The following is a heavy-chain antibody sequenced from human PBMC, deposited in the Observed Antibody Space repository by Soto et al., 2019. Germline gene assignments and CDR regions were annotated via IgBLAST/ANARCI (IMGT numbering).Heavy chain of an antibody. V-gene: IGHV1-69*13. Sequence: SEQVCCRESEGTSNNYAIRWERQGPGQELYLMVWIIPIFVTANFAQKFQGRVTFTADESTSTDYMELSSLRSEYTAMYYCTRDHCSGGSCSRGDDDWGQGTLATVSS. D-gene: IGHD2-15*01. J-gene: IGHJ4*02. CDR2: IIPIFVTA. CDR3: TRDHCSGGSCSRGDDD. CDR1: EGTSNNYA.